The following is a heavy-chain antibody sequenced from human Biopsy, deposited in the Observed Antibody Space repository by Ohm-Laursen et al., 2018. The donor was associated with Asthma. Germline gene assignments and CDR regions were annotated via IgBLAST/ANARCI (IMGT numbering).Heavy chain of an antibody. CDR1: GFAVSRDH. J-gene: IGHJ4*02. V-gene: IGHV3-53*01. Sequence: SLRLSCAASGFAVSRDHMFWVRQAPGKGLEWVSVIYSGGTSHTADSVRGRFTISRDYSKNTLYLQMHSVRAEDTAVYYCARGDSSNWSHYYFDYWGQGTLVTVSS. CDR3: ARGDSSNWSHYYFDY. D-gene: IGHD3-22*01. CDR2: IYSGGTS.